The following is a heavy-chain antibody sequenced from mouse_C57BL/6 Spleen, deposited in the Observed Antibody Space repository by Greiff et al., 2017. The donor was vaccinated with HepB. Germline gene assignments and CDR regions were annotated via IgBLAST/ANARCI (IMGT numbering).Heavy chain of an antibody. CDR1: GYTFTDYE. V-gene: IGHV1-15*01. J-gene: IGHJ2*01. CDR3: TRGHYGSSY. Sequence: VQLQQSGAELVRPGASVTLSCKASGYTFTDYEMHWVKQTPVHGLEWIGAIDPETGGTAYNQKFKGKAILTADKSSSTAYMELRSLTSEDSAVYYCTRGHYGSSYWGQGTTLTVSS. CDR2: IDPETGGT. D-gene: IGHD1-1*01.